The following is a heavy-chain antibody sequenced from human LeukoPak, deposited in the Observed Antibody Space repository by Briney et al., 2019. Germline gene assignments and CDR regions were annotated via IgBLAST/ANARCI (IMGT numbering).Heavy chain of an antibody. CDR1: GFTFSSYG. Sequence: GGSLRLSCAASGFTFSSYGMHWVRQAPGKGLEWVAVIWYDGSNKYYADSVKGRFTISRDNSKNTLYLQMNSLRAEDTAVYYCARDQGRGYSYGDYWGQGTLVTVSS. CDR3: ARDQGRGYSYGDY. D-gene: IGHD5-18*01. J-gene: IGHJ4*02. V-gene: IGHV3-33*01. CDR2: IWYDGSNK.